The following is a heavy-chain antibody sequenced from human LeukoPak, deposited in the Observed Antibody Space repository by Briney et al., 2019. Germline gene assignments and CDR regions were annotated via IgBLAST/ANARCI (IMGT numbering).Heavy chain of an antibody. D-gene: IGHD3-16*01. CDR2: IYYSGST. Sequence: SETLSLTCTVCGRSISSSSYYWGWIRQPRGKGLDWIGSIYYSGSTYYNPSLKSRVTISVDTSKNQFSLKLSSVTAADTAVYYCARPKSPLGAFDIWGQGTMVTVSS. J-gene: IGHJ3*02. CDR1: GRSISSSSYY. CDR3: ARPKSPLGAFDI. V-gene: IGHV4-39*01.